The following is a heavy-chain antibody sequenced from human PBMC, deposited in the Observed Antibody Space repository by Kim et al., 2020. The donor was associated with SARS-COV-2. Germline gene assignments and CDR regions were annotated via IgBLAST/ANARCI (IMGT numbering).Heavy chain of an antibody. J-gene: IGHJ4*02. Sequence: YYADSVKGRFTIARDNAKNSLYLQMNSLRAEDTAVYYCARDHILEQGFHWGQGTLVTVSS. V-gene: IGHV3-21*01. CDR3: ARDHILEQGFH. D-gene: IGHD1-1*01.